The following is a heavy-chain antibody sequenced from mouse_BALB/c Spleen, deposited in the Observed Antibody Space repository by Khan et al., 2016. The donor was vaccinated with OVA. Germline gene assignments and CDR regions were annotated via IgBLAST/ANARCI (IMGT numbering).Heavy chain of an antibody. D-gene: IGHD1-1*01. Sequence: EVQLQQSGPELVKPGASMKISCKASGYSFTGYIMNWVKQSHGKNLEWIGLINPYSGGATYNQKFKGKATLTVDKSSNTAYMELLSLTSEDSAVYYCAKEYSYGSSSYAMDSWGQGTSVTVSS. CDR3: AKEYSYGSSSYAMDS. CDR2: INPYSGGA. J-gene: IGHJ4*01. V-gene: IGHV1-37*01. CDR1: GYSFTGYI.